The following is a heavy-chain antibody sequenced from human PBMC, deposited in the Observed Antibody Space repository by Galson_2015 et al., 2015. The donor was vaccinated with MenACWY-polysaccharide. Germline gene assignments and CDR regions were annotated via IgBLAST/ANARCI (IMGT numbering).Heavy chain of an antibody. Sequence: SLRLSCAASGFTFSTYSMTWVRQAPGKGLEWVSYINGGSSTIYYADSVEGRFTISRDNAKNSLYLQMNSLRDDDTAVYYCARDSGIAGADDYWGQGTLVTVSS. CDR2: INGGSSTI. V-gene: IGHV3-48*02. CDR3: ARDSGIAGADDY. J-gene: IGHJ4*02. CDR1: GFTFSTYS. D-gene: IGHD6-13*01.